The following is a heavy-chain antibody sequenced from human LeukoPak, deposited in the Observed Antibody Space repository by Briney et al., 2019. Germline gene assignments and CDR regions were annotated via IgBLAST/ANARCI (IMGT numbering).Heavy chain of an antibody. J-gene: IGHJ4*02. Sequence: ASVKVSCKASGYTFTSYGISWVRQAPGQGLEWMGWISAYNGNTNYAQKLQGRVTMTTDTSTRTAYMELRSLRSDDTAVYYCARHIVGATNLDYWGQGTLVTVSS. CDR2: ISAYNGNT. CDR3: ARHIVGATNLDY. D-gene: IGHD1-26*01. CDR1: GYTFTSYG. V-gene: IGHV1-18*01.